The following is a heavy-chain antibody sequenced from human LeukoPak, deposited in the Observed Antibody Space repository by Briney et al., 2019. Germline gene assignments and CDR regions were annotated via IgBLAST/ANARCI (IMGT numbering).Heavy chain of an antibody. Sequence: GGSLRLSCAASGFTFSSYAMSWVRQAPGKGLEWVSAISGSGGSTYYEDSVKGRFTISRDNSKNTLYLQMNSLRAEDTAVYYCAKNDLGYCSGGSCYVDYWGQGTLVTVSS. CDR1: GFTFSSYA. J-gene: IGHJ4*02. V-gene: IGHV3-23*01. CDR3: AKNDLGYCSGGSCYVDY. CDR2: ISGSGGST. D-gene: IGHD2-15*01.